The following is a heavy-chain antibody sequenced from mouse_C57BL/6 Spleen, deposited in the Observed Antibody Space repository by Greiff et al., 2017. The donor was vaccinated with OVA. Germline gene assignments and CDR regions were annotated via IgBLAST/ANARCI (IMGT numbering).Heavy chain of an antibody. CDR1: GFNIKDDY. CDR3: TTPSYGSSYGFAY. D-gene: IGHD1-1*01. Sequence: VQLKESGAELVRPGASVKLSCTASGFNIKDDYMHWVKQRPEQGLEWIGWIDPENGDTEYASKFQGKATITADTSSNTAYLQLSSLTSEDTAVYYCTTPSYGSSYGFAYWGQGTLVTVSA. J-gene: IGHJ3*01. CDR2: IDPENGDT. V-gene: IGHV14-4*01.